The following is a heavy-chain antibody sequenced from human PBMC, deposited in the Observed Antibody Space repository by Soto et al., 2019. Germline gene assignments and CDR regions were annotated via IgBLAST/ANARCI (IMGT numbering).Heavy chain of an antibody. D-gene: IGHD3-22*01. CDR2: FFCGGLT. V-gene: IGHV4-39*01. CDR3: ATAPETYSPAGYYINHFDP. CDR1: GAYFTSNSYF. J-gene: IGHJ5*02. Sequence: SETLSLTCSVSGAYFTSNSYFWGWIRRVPGKGLEWIASFFCGGLTYYSPSLKSGVSISVDTSKSQFSLRLRSVTAAEAAVYDCATAPETYSPAGYYINHFDPWGQGTLVTVSS.